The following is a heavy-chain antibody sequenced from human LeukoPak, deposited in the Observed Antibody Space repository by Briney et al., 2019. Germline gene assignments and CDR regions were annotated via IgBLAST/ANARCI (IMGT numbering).Heavy chain of an antibody. V-gene: IGHV4-39*07. J-gene: IGHJ3*02. CDR1: GDSISSSSYY. CDR3: PQSRDAFDI. Sequence: SETLSLTCTVSGDSISSSSYYWGWIRQPPGKGLEWIGGIHYSGITNYNPSLKSRVTISVDTPKNQFSLKLSSVTAADTAVYYCPQSRDAFDIWGQGTMVTVSS. CDR2: IHYSGIT.